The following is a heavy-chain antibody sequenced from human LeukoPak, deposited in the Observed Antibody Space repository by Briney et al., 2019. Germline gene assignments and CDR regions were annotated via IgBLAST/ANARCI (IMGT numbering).Heavy chain of an antibody. CDR3: TKPLSGSYYNAGWYFDY. CDR2: ISGSGGNT. J-gene: IGHJ4*02. Sequence: GGSLRLSCAASGFTFSSYGMSWVRQAPGKGLEWASAISGSGGNTYYADSVKGRFTISRDNSKNTLYLQMNSLRAEDTAVYYCTKPLSGSYYNAGWYFDYWGQGTLVTVSS. CDR1: GFTFSSYG. D-gene: IGHD3-10*01. V-gene: IGHV3-23*01.